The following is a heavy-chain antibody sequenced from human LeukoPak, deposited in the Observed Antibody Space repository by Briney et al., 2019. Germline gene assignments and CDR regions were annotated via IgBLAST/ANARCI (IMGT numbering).Heavy chain of an antibody. V-gene: IGHV4-39*07. D-gene: IGHD1-14*01. J-gene: IGHJ6*03. Sequence: SETLSLTCTLSGGTVTSSTYFWGWIRQPPGKGLEWIGSISYSGATYYNPSLKSRVSMSVHTSKNQFSLKLSSVTAADTAVYYCARDGFYSHYYRDVWGEGTTVTVSS. CDR3: ARDGFYSHYYRDV. CDR2: ISYSGAT. CDR1: GGTVTSSTYF.